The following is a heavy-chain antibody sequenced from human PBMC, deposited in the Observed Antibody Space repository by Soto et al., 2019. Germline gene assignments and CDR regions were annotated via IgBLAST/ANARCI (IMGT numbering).Heavy chain of an antibody. CDR2: IKQDGSEK. J-gene: IGHJ3*02. Sequence: VGSLRLSCAASGFTFSSYWMSWVRQAPGKGLEWVANIKQDGSEKYYVDSVKGRFTISRDNAKNSLYLQMNSLRAEDTAVYYCAGSGYYDFWSGYYPHAFDIWGQGTMVTVSS. CDR1: GFTFSSYW. D-gene: IGHD3-3*01. CDR3: AGSGYYDFWSGYYPHAFDI. V-gene: IGHV3-7*01.